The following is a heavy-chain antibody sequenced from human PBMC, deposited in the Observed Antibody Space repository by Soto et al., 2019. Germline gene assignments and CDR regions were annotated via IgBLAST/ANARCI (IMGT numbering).Heavy chain of an antibody. Sequence: ASVKVSCKASGYTFTSYAMHWVRQAPGQRLEWMGWINAGNGNTKYSQKFQGRVTITRDTSASTAYMELSSLRSEDTAVYYCARDLYYGSGSYYNVPYYGMDVWGQGTTVTVSS. CDR3: ARDLYYGSGSYYNVPYYGMDV. D-gene: IGHD3-10*01. J-gene: IGHJ6*02. V-gene: IGHV1-3*01. CDR2: INAGNGNT. CDR1: GYTFTSYA.